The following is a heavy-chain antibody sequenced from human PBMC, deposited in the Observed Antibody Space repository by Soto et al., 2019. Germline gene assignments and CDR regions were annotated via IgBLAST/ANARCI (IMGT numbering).Heavy chain of an antibody. CDR2: INHSGST. CDR1: GGSFSGYY. Sequence: SETLSLTCAVYGGSFSGYYWSWIRQPPGKGLEWIGEINHSGSTNYNPSLKSRVTISVDTSKNQFSLKLSSVTAADTAVYYCARGGPVPIVVVVAATGWFDPWGQGTLVTVSS. CDR3: ARGGPVPIVVVVAATGWFDP. D-gene: IGHD2-15*01. V-gene: IGHV4-34*01. J-gene: IGHJ5*02.